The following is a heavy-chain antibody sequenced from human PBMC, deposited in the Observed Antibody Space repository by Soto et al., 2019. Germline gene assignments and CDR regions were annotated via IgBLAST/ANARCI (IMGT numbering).Heavy chain of an antibody. CDR2: IYYSGTI. Sequence: PSETLSLTCTVSDDSISNNNYFWGWIRQPPGKALEWIGSIYYSGTISYNPSLKGRLPISIDTSENQFSLRLTSVTAADTAVYYCAILYSNNWFFDFWGQGALVTVSS. V-gene: IGHV4-39*01. J-gene: IGHJ4*02. CDR3: AILYSNNWFFDF. D-gene: IGHD6-13*01. CDR1: DDSISNNNYF.